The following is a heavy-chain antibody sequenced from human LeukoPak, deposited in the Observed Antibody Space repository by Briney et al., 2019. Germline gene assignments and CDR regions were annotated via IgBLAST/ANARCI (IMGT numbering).Heavy chain of an antibody. D-gene: IGHD6-13*01. CDR1: GYTFTDYY. V-gene: IGHV1-69-2*01. Sequence: ASVKISCKASGYTFTDYYMHWVQQAPGKGLEWMGRVDPEDGETIYAEKFQGRVTITADTSTDTAYIKLSSLRSEDTAVYYRATVGQQYTDYWGQGTLVTVSS. CDR2: VDPEDGET. CDR3: ATVGQQYTDY. J-gene: IGHJ4*02.